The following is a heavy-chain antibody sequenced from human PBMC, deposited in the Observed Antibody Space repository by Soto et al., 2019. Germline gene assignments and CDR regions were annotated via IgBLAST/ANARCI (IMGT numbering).Heavy chain of an antibody. V-gene: IGHV3-23*01. CDR3: VKNSYTGYDYGDY. CDR2: ISGSRGTT. CDR1: GFIFSSYV. D-gene: IGHD5-12*01. J-gene: IGHJ4*02. Sequence: GGSLRLSCAASGFIFSSYVMSWVRQAPGKGPEWVSAISGSRGTTYYADSVKGRFVISSDNSKSTLYLQMDSLRAEDTAVYYCVKNSYTGYDYGDYWGQGTLVTVSS.